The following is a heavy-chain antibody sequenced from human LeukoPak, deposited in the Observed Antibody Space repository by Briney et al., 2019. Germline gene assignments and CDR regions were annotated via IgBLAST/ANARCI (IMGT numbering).Heavy chain of an antibody. CDR1: GYTFTSYD. J-gene: IGHJ6*02. V-gene: IGHV1-8*03. Sequence: GASVKVSCKASGYTFTSYDINWVRQATGQGLEWMGWMNPNSGNTGYAQKFQGRVTITRNTSISTAYMELSSLRSEDTAVYYCARDLPHYYYDSSGYLPAYGTSYYYYGMDVWGQGTTVIVSS. CDR2: MNPNSGNT. CDR3: ARDLPHYYYDSSGYLPAYGTSYYYYGMDV. D-gene: IGHD3-22*01.